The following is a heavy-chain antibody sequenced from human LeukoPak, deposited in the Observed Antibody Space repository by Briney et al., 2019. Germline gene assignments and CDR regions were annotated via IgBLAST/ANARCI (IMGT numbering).Heavy chain of an antibody. CDR1: GGSISSSSYY. D-gene: IGHD7-27*01. Sequence: PSETLSLTCTVSGGSISSSSYYWGWIRQPPGKGLEWIGSIYYSGSTYYNPSLKSRVTISVDTSKNQFSLKLSPVTAADTAVYYCARGKLGFDAFDIWGQGTMVTVSS. J-gene: IGHJ3*02. V-gene: IGHV4-39*01. CDR3: ARGKLGFDAFDI. CDR2: IYYSGST.